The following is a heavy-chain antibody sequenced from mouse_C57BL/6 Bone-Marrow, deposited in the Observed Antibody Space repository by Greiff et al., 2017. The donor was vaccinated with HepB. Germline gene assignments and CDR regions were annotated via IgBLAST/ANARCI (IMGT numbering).Heavy chain of an antibody. CDR3: ARLEYYGSRGYFDV. J-gene: IGHJ1*03. CDR1: GYTFTSYW. Sequence: QVQLKQPGAELVMPGASVKLSCKASGYTFTSYWMHWVKQRPGQGLEWIGEIDPSDSYTNYNQKFKGKSTLTVDKSSSTAYMQLSSLTSEDSAVYYCARLEYYGSRGYFDVWGTGTTVTVSS. CDR2: IDPSDSYT. V-gene: IGHV1-69*01. D-gene: IGHD1-1*01.